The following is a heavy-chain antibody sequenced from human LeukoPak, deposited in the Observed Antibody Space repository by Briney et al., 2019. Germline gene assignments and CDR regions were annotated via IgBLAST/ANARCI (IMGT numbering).Heavy chain of an antibody. D-gene: IGHD2-2*01. CDR1: GGSISSYY. J-gene: IGHJ3*02. CDR2: IYYSGST. Sequence: PSETLSLTCTVSGGSISSYYWSWIRQPPGKGLEWIGYIYYSGSTNYNPSLKSRVTISVDTSKNQFSLKLSSVTAADTAVYYCARDPSWGSGDAFDIWGQGTMVTVSS. V-gene: IGHV4-59*12. CDR3: ARDPSWGSGDAFDI.